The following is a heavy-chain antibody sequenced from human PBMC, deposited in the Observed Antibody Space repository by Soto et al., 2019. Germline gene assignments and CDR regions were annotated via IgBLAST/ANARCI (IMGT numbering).Heavy chain of an antibody. CDR2: FYRGNT. V-gene: IGHV4-39*01. Sequence: SETLSLTCTVSGDSISSIRDYWGWIRQPPGKGLEWIGTFYRGNTYSNPSLKSRVTISVDKSKNQFSLRLSSVAAADTAVYYCATTQDIAVTGSFDYWGQGTLVTVSS. CDR1: GDSISSIRDY. D-gene: IGHD6-13*01. J-gene: IGHJ4*02. CDR3: ATTQDIAVTGSFDY.